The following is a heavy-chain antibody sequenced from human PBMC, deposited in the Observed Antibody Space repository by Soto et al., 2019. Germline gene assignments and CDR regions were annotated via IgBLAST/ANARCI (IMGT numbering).Heavy chain of an antibody. CDR2: IKQDGSEK. Sequence: EVQLVESGGGLVQPGGSLRLSCAASGFTFSSYWMSWVRQAPGKGLEWVANIKQDGSEKYYVDSVKGRFTISRDNAKNSLYLQMNSLRAEDTAVYYCARVAPKNDCTNGVCYRYYFDYWGQGTLVTVSS. D-gene: IGHD2-8*01. V-gene: IGHV3-7*01. CDR1: GFTFSSYW. CDR3: ARVAPKNDCTNGVCYRYYFDY. J-gene: IGHJ4*02.